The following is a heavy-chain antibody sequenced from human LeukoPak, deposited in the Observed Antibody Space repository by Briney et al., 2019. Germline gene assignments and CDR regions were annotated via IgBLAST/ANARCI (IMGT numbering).Heavy chain of an antibody. CDR3: ARVMRATVTPEPLDY. V-gene: IGHV3-30-3*01. CDR1: GFTFSDFW. D-gene: IGHD4-17*01. J-gene: IGHJ4*02. CDR2: ISYDGSNK. Sequence: GGSLRLSCAASGFTFSDFWMHWVRQAPGKGLVWVAVISYDGSNKYYADSVKGRFTISRDNSKNTLYLQMNSLRAEDTAVYYCARVMRATVTPEPLDYWGQGTLVTVSS.